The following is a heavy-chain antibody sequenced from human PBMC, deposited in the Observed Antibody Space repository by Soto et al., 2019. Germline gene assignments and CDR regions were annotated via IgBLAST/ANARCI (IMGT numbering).Heavy chain of an antibody. Sequence: EVQLVESGGDLVQPGGSLRLSCAASGFSFSIFWMHWVRQAPGKGLVWVSSINGGGSSADYADSVKGRFTFSRDNAKNTVYLQMNSLRAEETAVYYCTRGGGYSGYDPFVYWGQGTLVTVSS. V-gene: IGHV3-74*01. D-gene: IGHD5-12*01. CDR2: INGGGSSA. CDR1: GFSFSIFW. J-gene: IGHJ4*02. CDR3: TRGGGYSGYDPFVY.